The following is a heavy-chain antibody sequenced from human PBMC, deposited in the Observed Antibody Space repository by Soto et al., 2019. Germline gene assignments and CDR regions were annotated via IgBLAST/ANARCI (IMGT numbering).Heavy chain of an antibody. D-gene: IGHD3-10*01. V-gene: IGHV4-31*03. CDR2: IYNSGST. J-gene: IGHJ4*02. Sequence: TLSLTCTVSGGSISSGGYYWSWIRQHPGKGLEWIGNIYNSGSTYYNPSLKSRVTISVDTSKNQFSLKLSSVTAADTAVYYCALDYYGSGSFDYWGQGTLVTVSS. CDR1: GGSISSGGYY. CDR3: ALDYYGSGSFDY.